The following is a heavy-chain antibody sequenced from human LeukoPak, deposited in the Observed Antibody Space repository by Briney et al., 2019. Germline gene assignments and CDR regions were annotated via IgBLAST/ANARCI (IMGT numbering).Heavy chain of an antibody. D-gene: IGHD1-14*01. V-gene: IGHV4-39*01. CDR3: ASGTGYFFDY. Sequence: SETLSLTSTDPGASIRRTSYYWGWISQPPGKGLECIVTNYNSGSAYYNPSLKNRVTISVYTSKNQFSLKVSSVTAADTDVYYCASGTGYFFDYWGQGTLVTVSS. J-gene: IGHJ4*02. CDR1: GASIRRTSYY. CDR2: NYNSGSA.